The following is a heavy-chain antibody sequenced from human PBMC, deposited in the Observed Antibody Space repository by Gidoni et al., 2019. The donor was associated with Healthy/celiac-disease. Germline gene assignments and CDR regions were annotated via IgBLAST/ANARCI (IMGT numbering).Heavy chain of an antibody. CDR3: ARVGGYCTNGVCYRKGGSGYYYGMDV. CDR1: GCSISCGGYY. CDR2: IYYSGST. J-gene: IGHJ6*02. D-gene: IGHD2-8*01. V-gene: IGHV4-31*03. Sequence: QVQLQESGPGPVKPSQTLSPTCTVPGCSISCGGYYCSWIRQPPGKGLEWIGYIYYSGSTYYNPSLKSRVTISVDTSKNQFSLKLSSVTAADTAVYYCARVGGYCTNGVCYRKGGSGYYYGMDVWGQGTTVTVSS.